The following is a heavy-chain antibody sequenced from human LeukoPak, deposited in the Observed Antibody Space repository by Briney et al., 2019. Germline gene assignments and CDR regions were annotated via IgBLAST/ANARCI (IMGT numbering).Heavy chain of an antibody. V-gene: IGHV3-30-3*01. D-gene: IGHD5-12*01. J-gene: IGHJ4*02. CDR3: ARGGIYRRSEAFDY. CDR2: ISYDGSNK. Sequence: PGRSLRLSCAASGFTFSSYAMHWVRQAPGKGLEWVAVISYDGSNKYYADSVKGRFTISRDNSKNTLYLQMNSLRAEDTAVYYCARGGIYRRSEAFDYWGQGTLVTVSS. CDR1: GFTFSSYA.